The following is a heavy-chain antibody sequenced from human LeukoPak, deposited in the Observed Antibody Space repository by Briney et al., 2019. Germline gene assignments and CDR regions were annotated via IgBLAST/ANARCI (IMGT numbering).Heavy chain of an antibody. CDR2: IYHSGST. V-gene: IGHV4-30-2*01. CDR1: GGSISSGGYY. Sequence: PSETLSLTCTVSGGSISSGGYYWSWIRQPPGKGLEWIGYIYHSGSTYYNPSLKSRVTISVDTSKNQFSLKLSSVTAADTAVYYCARVSGYCSGGSCYPNWFDPWGQGTLVTVSS. CDR3: ARVSGYCSGGSCYPNWFDP. J-gene: IGHJ5*02. D-gene: IGHD2-15*01.